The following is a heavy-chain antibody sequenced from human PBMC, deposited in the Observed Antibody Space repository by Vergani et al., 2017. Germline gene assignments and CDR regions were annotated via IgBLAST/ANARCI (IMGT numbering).Heavy chain of an antibody. CDR2: IKRDGTET. CDR3: ARIIGGSAPYLHY. J-gene: IGHJ1*01. V-gene: IGHV3-7*01. Sequence: EVQLLESGGGLVQPGGSLRLSCAASGFTFGAYYMAWLRLAPGKGLGWVGSIKRDGTETFYVDSVKGRFTISRDNAKTTLYLQMNSLRDEDRGVYYCARIIGGSAPYLHYWGQGTLVTVAS. CDR1: GFTFGAYY. D-gene: IGHD2-15*01.